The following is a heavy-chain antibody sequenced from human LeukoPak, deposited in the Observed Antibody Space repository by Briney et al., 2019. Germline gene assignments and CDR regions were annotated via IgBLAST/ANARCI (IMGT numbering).Heavy chain of an antibody. Sequence: QSSETLSLTCTVSGGSISSSSYYWGWIRQPPGKGLEWIGSIYYSGSTNYNPSLKSRVTISVDTSKNQFSLKLSSVTAADTAVYYCARVVDVRFGEFPNWFDPWGQGTLVTVSS. D-gene: IGHD3-10*01. CDR2: IYYSGST. J-gene: IGHJ5*02. V-gene: IGHV4-39*07. CDR3: ARVVDVRFGEFPNWFDP. CDR1: GGSISSSSYY.